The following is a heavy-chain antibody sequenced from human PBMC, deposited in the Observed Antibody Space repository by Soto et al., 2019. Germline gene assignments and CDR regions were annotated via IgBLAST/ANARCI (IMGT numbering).Heavy chain of an antibody. CDR2: IYYSGST. V-gene: IGHV4-39*01. Sequence: QLQLQESGPGLVKPSETLSLTCTVSGGSISSSSYYWGWVRQPPGKGLEWIGSIYYSGSTYYNPSLKSRVTISVDTSKNQFSLKLSSVTAADTAVYYCARGYCSGGSCYGGIDYWGQGTLVTVSS. CDR3: ARGYCSGGSCYGGIDY. D-gene: IGHD2-15*01. CDR1: GGSISSSSYY. J-gene: IGHJ4*02.